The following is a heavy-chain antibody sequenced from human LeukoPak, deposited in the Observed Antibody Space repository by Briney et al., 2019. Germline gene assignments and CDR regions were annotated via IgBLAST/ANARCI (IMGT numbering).Heavy chain of an antibody. J-gene: IGHJ3*02. Sequence: KPSXXLSLTCAVYGGSFSGYYWSWIRQPPGKGLEWIGEINHSGSTNYNPSLKSRVTISVDKSKNQFSLKLSSVTAADTAVYYCAREPQVQGYYYDSSPPFDAFDIWGQGTMVTVSS. D-gene: IGHD3-22*01. V-gene: IGHV4-34*01. CDR2: INHSGST. CDR1: GGSFSGYY. CDR3: AREPQVQGYYYDSSPPFDAFDI.